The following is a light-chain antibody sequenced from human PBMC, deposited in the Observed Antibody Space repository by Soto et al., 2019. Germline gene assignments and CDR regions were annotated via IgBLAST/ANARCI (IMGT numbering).Light chain of an antibody. CDR2: SAS. V-gene: IGKV3-15*01. J-gene: IGKJ1*01. CDR3: QQYNNRPRR. Sequence: EIVMSQSPATLSMSPGERATLSCRASKSVSSNLAGYKQKPGQAPRLLFYSASSRDTGIPARLSGSGSGTEFTLTITGLKSKDFEVNSCQQYNNRPRRFGQGTKVE. CDR1: KSVSSN.